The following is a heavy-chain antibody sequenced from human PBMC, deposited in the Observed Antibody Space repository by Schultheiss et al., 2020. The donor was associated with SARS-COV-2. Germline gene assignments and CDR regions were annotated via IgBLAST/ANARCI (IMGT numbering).Heavy chain of an antibody. D-gene: IGHD3-22*01. CDR1: GYSISSGYY. V-gene: IGHV4-38-2*02. J-gene: IGHJ4*02. CDR3: VGKGSSGYYYFDY. Sequence: SETLSLTCTVSGYSISSGYYWGWIRQPPGKGLEWIGSIYHSGSTYYNPSLKSRVTISVDTSKNQFSLKLSSVTAADTAVYYCVGKGSSGYYYFDYWGQGTLVNGSS. CDR2: IYHSGST.